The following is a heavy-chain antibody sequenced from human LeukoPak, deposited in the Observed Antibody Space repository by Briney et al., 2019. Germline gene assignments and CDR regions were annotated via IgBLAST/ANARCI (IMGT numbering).Heavy chain of an antibody. Sequence: SETLSLTCTVSGGSISSTTYYWGWIRQPPGKGLEWVGHMYYRGNTFYNPSLKSRVTISVDTSKNQFSLKLRSVTAADTAVYYCARLFGNYQNYFDYWGQGTLVTVSS. CDR3: ARLFGNYQNYFDY. CDR1: GGSISSTTYY. CDR2: MYYRGNT. J-gene: IGHJ4*02. D-gene: IGHD1-7*01. V-gene: IGHV4-39*07.